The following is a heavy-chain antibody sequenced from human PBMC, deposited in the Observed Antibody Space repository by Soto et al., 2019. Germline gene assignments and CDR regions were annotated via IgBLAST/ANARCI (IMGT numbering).Heavy chain of an antibody. CDR2: INAGNGNT. V-gene: IGHV1-3*01. D-gene: IGHD3-22*01. CDR3: ARCLRYYYVKFESFDI. Sequence: ASVKVSCKASGYTFTSYAMHWVRQAPGQRLEWMGWINAGNGNTNYSQKFQGRVTITRDTSASTAYMELSSLRSEDTAVYYCARCLRYYYVKFESFDIWGQGTMVTVSS. CDR1: GYTFTSYA. J-gene: IGHJ3*02.